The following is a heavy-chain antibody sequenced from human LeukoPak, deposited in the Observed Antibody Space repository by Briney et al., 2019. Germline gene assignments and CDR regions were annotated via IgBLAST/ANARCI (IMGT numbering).Heavy chain of an antibody. D-gene: IGHD6-13*01. CDR2: INYSGTT. CDR3: ARDTAAAATDY. J-gene: IGHJ4*02. Sequence: SETLSLTCTVSGYSISSGYFWGWIRPPSGKGLEWIGSINYSGTTYYNPSLKSRLTISVDTSKNQFSLNLSSVTAADTAVYFCARDTAAAATDYWGQGTLVTVSS. V-gene: IGHV4-38-2*02. CDR1: GYSISSGYF.